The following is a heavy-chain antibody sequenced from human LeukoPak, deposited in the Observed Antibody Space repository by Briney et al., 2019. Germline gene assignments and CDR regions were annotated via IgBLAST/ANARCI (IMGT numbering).Heavy chain of an antibody. D-gene: IGHD2-15*01. CDR1: GFTFRSYW. CDR3: ARWARYCSSGSCYSWFDP. V-gene: IGHV3-7*01. CDR2: MKLDGSEE. J-gene: IGHJ5*02. Sequence: GGSLRLSCAASGFTFRSYWMSWVRQAPGKGLEWVANMKLDGSEEYYVDSVKGRFTISSDNAKDSLYLQMNSLRVDDTAVYYCARWARYCSSGSCYSWFDPWGQGTLVTVSS.